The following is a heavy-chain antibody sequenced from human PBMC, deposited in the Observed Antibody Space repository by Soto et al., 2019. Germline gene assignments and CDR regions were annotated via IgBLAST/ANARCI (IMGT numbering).Heavy chain of an antibody. V-gene: IGHV4-39*01. Sequence: PSETLSLTCTVSGGSIRVQSYYWTWIRQTPGKGLEWVGSSYYSGTSYFNPALKGRVTISVDTSTNQFSLRLTSLTAADTAVYYCTRRYNWNDYYFDPWGQGTLVTVSS. CDR1: GGSIRVQSYY. CDR2: SYYSGTS. J-gene: IGHJ5*02. CDR3: TRRYNWNDYYFDP. D-gene: IGHD1-20*01.